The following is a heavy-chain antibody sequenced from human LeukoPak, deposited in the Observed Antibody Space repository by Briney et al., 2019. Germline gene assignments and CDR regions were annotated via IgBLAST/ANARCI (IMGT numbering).Heavy chain of an antibody. V-gene: IGHV3-21*01. CDR1: GFSFSNYS. J-gene: IGHJ4*02. CDR2: IRSSGPSI. CDR3: ARDGPAAGTEVDY. D-gene: IGHD6-13*01. Sequence: GGSLRLSCAASGFSFSNYSMIWVRQAPGKGLEWVSYIRSSGPSIYYAGSVKGRFTTSRDNTKNSLYLQMNSLRPEDTAVYYCARDGPAAGTEVDYWGQGTLVTVSS.